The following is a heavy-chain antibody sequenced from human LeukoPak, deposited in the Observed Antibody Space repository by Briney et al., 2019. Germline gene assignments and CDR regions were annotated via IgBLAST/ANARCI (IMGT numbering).Heavy chain of an antibody. CDR1: GGSISSGGYS. V-gene: IGHV4-61*02. CDR3: ASGVDYGDYDPLFDY. J-gene: IGHJ4*02. CDR2: IYTSGST. D-gene: IGHD4-17*01. Sequence: PSETLSLTCAVSGGSISSGGYSWSWIRQPPGKGLEWIGRIYTSGSTNYNPSLKSRVTMSVDTSKNQFSLKLSSVTAADAAVYYCASGVDYGDYDPLFDYWGQGTLVTVSS.